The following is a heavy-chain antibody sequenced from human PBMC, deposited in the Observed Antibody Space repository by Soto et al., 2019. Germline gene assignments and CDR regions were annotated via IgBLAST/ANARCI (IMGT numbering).Heavy chain of an antibody. CDR2: MYYSGST. V-gene: IGHV4-39*01. J-gene: IGHJ6*03. D-gene: IGHD3-3*01. Sequence: QVQLRESGPGLVKPSETLSLSCAVSGDSISSSSSHYWGWIRQPPGQGLEWIANMYYSGSTYYNPSLKSRVTISLETAENQVSLKLASVTAADTAVYYCARIKIVGVLTYYMDVWGEGTTVTVSS. CDR1: GDSISSSSSHY. CDR3: ARIKIVGVLTYYMDV.